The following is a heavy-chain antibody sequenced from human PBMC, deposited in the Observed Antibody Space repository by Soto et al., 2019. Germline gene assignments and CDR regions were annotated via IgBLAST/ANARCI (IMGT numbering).Heavy chain of an antibody. J-gene: IGHJ4*02. CDR3: AKEPCSSWYCKYFEY. D-gene: IGHD6-13*01. V-gene: IGHV3-23*01. CDR2: ISAHDGST. CDR1: GFSFRTYA. Sequence: EVQLLESGGGLVQAGVSLRLSCVGSGFSFRTYAMNWVRQSPGKGLEWVSGISAHDGSTLYADSVRGRFTISRDNSKNTLYLQMNSLRAEDTAVYYCAKEPCSSWYCKYFEYWGQGTQVTVSS.